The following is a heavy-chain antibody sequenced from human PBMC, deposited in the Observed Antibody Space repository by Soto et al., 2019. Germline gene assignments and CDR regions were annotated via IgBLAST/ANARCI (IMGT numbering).Heavy chain of an antibody. CDR1: GFTFSGSA. Sequence: EVQLVESGGGLVQPGGSLKLSCAASGFTFSGSAMHWVRQASGKGLEWVGRIRRKANSYATAYAASVKGRFTISRDDSKNTAYLQMNSLKTEDTAVYDCTLSNDLDYWGQGTLVTVSS. V-gene: IGHV3-73*02. CDR3: TLSNDLDY. J-gene: IGHJ4*02. CDR2: IRRKANSYAT. D-gene: IGHD1-1*01.